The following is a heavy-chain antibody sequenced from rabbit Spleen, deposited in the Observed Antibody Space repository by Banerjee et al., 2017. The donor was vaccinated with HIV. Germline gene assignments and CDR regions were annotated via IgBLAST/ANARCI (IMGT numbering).Heavy chain of an antibody. Sequence: QEQLEESGGDLVQPEGSLTLTCKAAGFDFSSSYYMCWVRQAPGKGPEWIACIYVGDGSTYYASWVNGRFTISRSTSLNTVTLQMTSLTAADTATYFSARSYYSSGVWYGFDLWGQGTLVTVS. J-gene: IGHJ4*01. D-gene: IGHD4-1*01. CDR1: GFDFSSSYY. CDR2: IYVGDGST. V-gene: IGHV1S47*01. CDR3: ARSYYSSGVWYGFDL.